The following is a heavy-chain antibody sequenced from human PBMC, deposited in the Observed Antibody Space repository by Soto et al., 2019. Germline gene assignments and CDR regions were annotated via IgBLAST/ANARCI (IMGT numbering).Heavy chain of an antibody. J-gene: IGHJ4*02. V-gene: IGHV3-11*01. CDR2: ISSSGSTI. CDR3: ARERYYYDSSGYYFVDY. CDR1: VFPFSDYY. Sequence: PGVSLRLSFSASVFPFSDYYMSWIRQAPGKGLEWVSYISSSGSTIYYADSVKGRFTISRDNAKNSLYLQMNSLRAEDTAVYYCARERYYYDSSGYYFVDYWGQGTLVNVSS. D-gene: IGHD3-22*01.